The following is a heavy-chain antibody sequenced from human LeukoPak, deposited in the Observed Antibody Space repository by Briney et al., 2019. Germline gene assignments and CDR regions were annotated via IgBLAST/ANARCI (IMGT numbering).Heavy chain of an antibody. D-gene: IGHD3-3*01. CDR1: RGSFSGYY. CDR3: ARKNFWSTYSPGVYYYGLDV. V-gene: IGHV4-34*01. J-gene: IGHJ6*02. CDR2: INRSGST. Sequence: PSETLSLTCAVFRGSFSGYYWSWIRQPPGKGLQWIGEINRSGSTNYNPSLKSRVTISVDTSKNQFSLKLTSVTAADAAVYYCARKNFWSTYSPGVYYYGLDVWGQGATVTVSS.